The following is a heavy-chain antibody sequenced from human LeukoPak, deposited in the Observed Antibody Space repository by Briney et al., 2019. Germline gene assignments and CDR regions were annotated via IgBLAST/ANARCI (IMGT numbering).Heavy chain of an antibody. CDR3: AKDGLGYSYAY. V-gene: IGHV3-30-3*01. D-gene: IGHD5-18*01. J-gene: IGHJ4*02. CDR1: GFTFSSYA. CDR2: ISYDGSNK. Sequence: PGGSLRLSCAASGFTFSSYAMHWVRQAPGKGLEWVAVISYDGSNKYYADSVKGRFTISRDNSKNTLYLQMNSLRAEDTAVYYCAKDGLGYSYAYWGQGTLVTVSS.